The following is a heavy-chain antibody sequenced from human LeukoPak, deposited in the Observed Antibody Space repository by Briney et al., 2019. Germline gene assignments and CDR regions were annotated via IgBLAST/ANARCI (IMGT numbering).Heavy chain of an antibody. J-gene: IGHJ4*02. Sequence: GGSLRLSCAASGFTFSNYWMSWVRQAPGKGLEWVTFIRYDGSNKYYADSVKGRFTISRDNSKNTLYLQMNSLRPEDTAVYYCARHLRPAYYYDSSGYLPYFDYWGQGTLVTVSS. CDR2: IRYDGSNK. V-gene: IGHV3-30*02. CDR3: ARHLRPAYYYDSSGYLPYFDY. CDR1: GFTFSNYW. D-gene: IGHD3-22*01.